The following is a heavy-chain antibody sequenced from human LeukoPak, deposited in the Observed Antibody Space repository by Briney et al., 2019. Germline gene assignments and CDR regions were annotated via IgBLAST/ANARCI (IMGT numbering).Heavy chain of an antibody. CDR1: GFTFSSYG. J-gene: IGHJ1*01. CDR3: ARRDGYNDGEYLQH. Sequence: PGGSPRLSCAASGFTFSSYGMHWVRQAPGKGLEWVAVIWYDGSNKYYGDSVKGRFTISRDNSKKTLYLQMNSLRVEDTAVYYCARRDGYNDGEYLQHWGQGTLVTVS. D-gene: IGHD5-24*01. V-gene: IGHV3-33*01. CDR2: IWYDGSNK.